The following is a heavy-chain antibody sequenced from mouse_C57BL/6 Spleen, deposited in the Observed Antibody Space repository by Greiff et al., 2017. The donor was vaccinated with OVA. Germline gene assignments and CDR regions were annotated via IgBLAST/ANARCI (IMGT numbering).Heavy chain of an antibody. CDR2: IYPGDGDT. Sequence: VKLVESGAELVKPGASVKISCKASGYAFSSYWMNWVKQRPGKGLEWIGQIYPGDGDTNYNGKFKGKATLTADKSSSTAYMQLSSLTSEDSAVYFCARGLLRGEGYYFDYWGQGTTLTVSS. CDR3: ARGLLRGEGYYFDY. D-gene: IGHD1-1*01. V-gene: IGHV1-80*01. CDR1: GYAFSSYW. J-gene: IGHJ2*01.